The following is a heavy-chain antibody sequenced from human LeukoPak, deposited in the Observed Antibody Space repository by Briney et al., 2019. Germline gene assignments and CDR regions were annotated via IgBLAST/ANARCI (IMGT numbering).Heavy chain of an antibody. D-gene: IGHD2-2*01. CDR2: ISAYNGNT. CDR3: ARDWRDIVVVPAAPPNNWFDP. CDR1: GYTFTSYG. V-gene: IGHV1-18*01. Sequence: ASVKVSCKASGYTFTSYGISWVRQAPGQGLEWMGWISAYNGNTNYAQKLQGRVTMTIDTSTSTAYMELRSLRSDDTAVYYCARDWRDIVVVPAAPPNNWFDPWGQGTLVTVSS. J-gene: IGHJ5*02.